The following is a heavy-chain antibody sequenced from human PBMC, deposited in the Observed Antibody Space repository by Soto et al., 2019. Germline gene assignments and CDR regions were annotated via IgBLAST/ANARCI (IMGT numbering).Heavy chain of an antibody. D-gene: IGHD3-10*01. J-gene: IGHJ4*02. Sequence: EVQLVESGGGLVKPGGSLRLSCAASGFSFRSYSMNWVRQAPGKGLEWVSFISSSSSYINYADSVKGRFTISRDNAKNSLFLQMNSLRAEDTAVYYCARVGTYYGSGSPCYSDYWGEGTLVSVSS. CDR2: ISSSSSYI. V-gene: IGHV3-21*01. CDR1: GFSFRSYS. CDR3: ARVGTYYGSGSPCYSDY.